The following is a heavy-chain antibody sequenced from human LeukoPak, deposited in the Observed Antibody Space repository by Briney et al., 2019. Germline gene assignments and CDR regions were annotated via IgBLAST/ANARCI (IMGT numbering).Heavy chain of an antibody. CDR1: GFTFSGSA. CDR2: IRSKANSYAT. D-gene: IGHD3-3*01. V-gene: IGHV3-73*01. CDR3: TRSAAYDFWSGYFPLDP. J-gene: IGHJ5*02. Sequence: PGGSLRLSCAASGFTFSGSAMHWVRQASGKGLEWVGRIRSKANSYATAYAASVKGRFTISRDDSKNTAYLQMNSLKTEDTAVYYCTRSAAYDFWSGYFPLDPWGQGTLVTVSS.